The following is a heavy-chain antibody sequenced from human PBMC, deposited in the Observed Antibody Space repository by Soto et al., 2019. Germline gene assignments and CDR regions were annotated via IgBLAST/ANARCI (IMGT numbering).Heavy chain of an antibody. D-gene: IGHD2-2*01. Sequence: ASVKVSCKASGYTFTSYYMHWVRQAPGQGLEWMGIINPSGGSTSYAQKFQGRVTMTRDTSASTAYMELSSLRSEDTAVYYCARDRRDVVPAAMGYYYGMDVWGQGTTVTVYS. CDR1: GYTFTSYY. J-gene: IGHJ6*02. CDR2: INPSGGST. CDR3: ARDRRDVVPAAMGYYYGMDV. V-gene: IGHV1-46*01.